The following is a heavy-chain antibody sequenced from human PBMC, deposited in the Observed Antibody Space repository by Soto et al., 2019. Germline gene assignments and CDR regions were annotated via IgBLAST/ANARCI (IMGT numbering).Heavy chain of an antibody. CDR2: ISSSGSTI. J-gene: IGHJ6*03. Sequence: PGGSLRLSCAASGFTFSDYYMSWIRQAPGKGLEWVSYISSSGSTIYYADSVKGRFTISRDNAKNSLYLQMNSLRAEDTAVYYCARDRSDAVVVTLYMDVWGKGTTVTVSS. V-gene: IGHV3-11*01. CDR1: GFTFSDYY. CDR3: ARDRSDAVVVTLYMDV. D-gene: IGHD2-15*01.